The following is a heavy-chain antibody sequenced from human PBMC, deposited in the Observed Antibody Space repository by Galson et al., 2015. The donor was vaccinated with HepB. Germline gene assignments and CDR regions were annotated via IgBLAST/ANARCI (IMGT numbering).Heavy chain of an antibody. CDR3: ARDQGDDYVNYYYDHGMDV. CDR1: GFTVSGNY. V-gene: IGHV3-66*03. Sequence: SLRLSCAPSGFTVSGNYMSWVRQAPGKGLEWVSLIYSSTTTYYADSVKGRFTISRDNSKNALYLQMNSLRAEDTAVYYCARDQGDDYVNYYYDHGMDVWGQGTTVTVSS. J-gene: IGHJ6*02. D-gene: IGHD3-16*01. CDR2: IYSSTTT.